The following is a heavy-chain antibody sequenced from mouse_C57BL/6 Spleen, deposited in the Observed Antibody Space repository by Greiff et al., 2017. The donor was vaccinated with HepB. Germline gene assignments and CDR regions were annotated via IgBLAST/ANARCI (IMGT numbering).Heavy chain of an antibody. CDR3: ARPRGSSGYETWFAY. CDR1: GYTFTSYW. CDR2: IDPNSGGT. Sequence: VQLQQPGAELVKPGASVKLSCKASGYTFTSYWMHWVKQRPGRGLEWIGRIDPNSGGTKYNEKFKSKATLTVDKPSSTAYMQLRSLTSEDSAVYYCARPRGSSGYETWFAYWGQGTLVTVSA. V-gene: IGHV1-72*01. J-gene: IGHJ3*01. D-gene: IGHD3-2*02.